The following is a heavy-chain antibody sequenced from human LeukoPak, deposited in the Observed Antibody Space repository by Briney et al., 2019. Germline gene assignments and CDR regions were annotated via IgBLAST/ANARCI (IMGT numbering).Heavy chain of an antibody. CDR3: ARLGGSYGMDV. Sequence: PSETLSLTCAVYGGFFSGYYWSWIRQPPGKGLEWIASIFFSGTTYYTPSLKSRLTISVDTSKNQFSLQLSSVTAADTAVYYCARLGGSYGMDVWGQGTTVTVSS. CDR2: IFFSGTT. CDR1: GGFFSGYY. D-gene: IGHD3-16*01. V-gene: IGHV4-34*12. J-gene: IGHJ6*02.